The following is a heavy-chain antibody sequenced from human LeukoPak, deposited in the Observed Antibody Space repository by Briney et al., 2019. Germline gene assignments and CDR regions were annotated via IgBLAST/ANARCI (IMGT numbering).Heavy chain of an antibody. CDR1: GFTFSGYS. D-gene: IGHD2-2*01. Sequence: GGSLRLSCAASGFTFSGYSMNWVRQAPGKGLEWVSSISSSSYIYYADSVKGRFTISRDNAKNSLYLQMNSLRAEDTAVYYCARDVPYCSSTSCPFDYWGQGTLVTVSS. CDR2: ISSSSYI. CDR3: ARDVPYCSSTSCPFDY. V-gene: IGHV3-21*01. J-gene: IGHJ4*02.